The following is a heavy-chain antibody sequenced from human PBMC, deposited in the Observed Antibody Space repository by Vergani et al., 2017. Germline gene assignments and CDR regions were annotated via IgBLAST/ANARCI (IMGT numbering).Heavy chain of an antibody. V-gene: IGHV3-20*04. CDR1: GFSLNEYG. CDR3: ARQSRDVFCTNGVCPLGY. CDR2: ISWDGGST. Sequence: EVQLEESGGGVERPGGSLRLSCAASGFSLNEYGMSWVRQVPGKALEWVAGISWDGGSTGYVDSVKGRFTIFRDNAKNFLHLQMNNLRAEDTAVYYCARQSRDVFCTNGVCPLGYWGQGALVTVSS. J-gene: IGHJ4*02. D-gene: IGHD2-8*01.